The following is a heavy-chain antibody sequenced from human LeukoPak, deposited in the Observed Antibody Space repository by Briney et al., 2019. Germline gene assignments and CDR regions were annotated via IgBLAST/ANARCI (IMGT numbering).Heavy chain of an antibody. V-gene: IGHV3-23*01. CDR3: AKTLWDYGDYRGGPWGNEDAFDI. CDR2: ISGSGGST. J-gene: IGHJ3*02. Sequence: GGSLRLSCAASGFTFSSYAMSWVRQAPGKGLEWVSAISGSGGSTYYADSVKGRFTISRDNSKNTLYLQMNSLRAEDTAVYYCAKTLWDYGDYRGGPWGNEDAFDIWGQGTMVTVSS. D-gene: IGHD4-17*01. CDR1: GFTFSSYA.